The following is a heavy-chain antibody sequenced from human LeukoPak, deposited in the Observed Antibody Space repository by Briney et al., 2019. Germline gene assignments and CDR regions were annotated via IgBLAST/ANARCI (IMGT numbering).Heavy chain of an antibody. CDR1: GFTVSSNY. D-gene: IGHD6-6*01. CDR3: TKGSASSRPYYFDY. Sequence: GGSLRLSCAASGFTVSSNYMSWVRQAPGKGLEWVSVIYSGGSTYYADSVKGRFTISRDNSKNTLYLQMNSLRAEDTAVYYCTKGSASSRPYYFDYWGQGTLVTVSS. CDR2: IYSGGST. J-gene: IGHJ4*02. V-gene: IGHV3-53*01.